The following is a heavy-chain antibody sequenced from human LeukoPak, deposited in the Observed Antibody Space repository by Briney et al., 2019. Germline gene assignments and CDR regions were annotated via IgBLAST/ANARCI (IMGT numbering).Heavy chain of an antibody. CDR3: ARVARESIAARYYYYMDV. Sequence: GGSLRLSCAASGFTFSSYWMSWVRQAPGKGLEWVANIKQDGSEKYYVDSVKGRFTISRDNAKNSLYLQMNSLRAEDTAVYYCARVARESIAARYYYYMDVWGKGTTVTVSS. D-gene: IGHD6-6*01. CDR2: IKQDGSEK. CDR1: GFTFSSYW. J-gene: IGHJ6*03. V-gene: IGHV3-7*01.